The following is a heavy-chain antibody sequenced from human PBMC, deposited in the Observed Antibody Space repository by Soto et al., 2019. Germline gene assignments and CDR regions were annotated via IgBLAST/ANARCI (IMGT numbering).Heavy chain of an antibody. V-gene: IGHV3-30*18. CDR1: GFTFSSYG. J-gene: IGHJ5*02. D-gene: IGHD1-26*01. CDR3: AKDSGSYRGYNWFDP. CDR2: ISYDGSNK. Sequence: QVQLVESGGGVVQPGRSLRLSCAASGFTFSSYGMHWVRQAPGKGLEWVAVISYDGSNKYYADSVKGRFTISRDNSKNTLYLQMNSLRAEDTAVYYCAKDSGSYRGYNWFDPWGQGTLVTVSS.